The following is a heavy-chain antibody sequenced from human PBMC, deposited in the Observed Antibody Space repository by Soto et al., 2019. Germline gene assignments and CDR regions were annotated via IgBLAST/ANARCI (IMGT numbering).Heavy chain of an antibody. V-gene: IGHV5-51*01. CDR2: IYPGDSDT. D-gene: IGHD2-2*01. CDR3: ARESVVVVPAARHYYYYGMDV. Sequence: LGESLKISCKGSGYSFTSYWIGWVRQMPGKGLEWMGIIYPGDSDTRYSPSFQGQVTISADKSISTAYLQWSSLKASDTAMYYCARESVVVVPAARHYYYYGMDVWGQGTTVTVSS. CDR1: GYSFTSYW. J-gene: IGHJ6*02.